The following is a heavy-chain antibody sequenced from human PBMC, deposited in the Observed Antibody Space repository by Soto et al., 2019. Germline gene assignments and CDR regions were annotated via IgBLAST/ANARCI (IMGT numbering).Heavy chain of an antibody. CDR2: IIPFFGTP. J-gene: IGHJ4*02. D-gene: IGHD2-21*02. CDR3: AREVVTETTLGYFDG. Sequence: QVHLVQSGAEVKKSGSSVRVSCTASGGTFTNDAISWVRQAPGQGLEWLGRIIPFFGTPDYSQSFQGRRTITADESTGTAYMDLRRLRSDDTAVYYCAREVVTETTLGYFDGWGQGTLVTVSS. V-gene: IGHV1-69*01. CDR1: GGTFTNDA.